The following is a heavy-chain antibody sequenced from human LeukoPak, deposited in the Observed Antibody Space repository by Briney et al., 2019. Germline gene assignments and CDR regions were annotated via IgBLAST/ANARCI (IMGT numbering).Heavy chain of an antibody. V-gene: IGHV1-2*02. Sequence: ASVKVSCKASGYTFTGYYMHWVRQAPGHGLEWMGWINPNSGGTNYAQKFQGRVTMTRDTSISTAYMELSRLRSDDTAVYYCGREVSSYYFDYWGQGTLVTVSS. J-gene: IGHJ4*02. D-gene: IGHD6-6*01. CDR2: INPNSGGT. CDR1: GYTFTGYY. CDR3: GREVSSYYFDY.